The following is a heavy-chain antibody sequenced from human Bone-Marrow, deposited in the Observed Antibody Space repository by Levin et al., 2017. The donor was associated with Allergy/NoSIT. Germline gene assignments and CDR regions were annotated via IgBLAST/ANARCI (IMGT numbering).Heavy chain of an antibody. CDR3: ARDLYCTSTTCYWFDR. J-gene: IGHJ5*02. V-gene: IGHV4-4*07. D-gene: IGHD2-2*01. Sequence: ASETLSLSCTVSGVSISSYYWSWIRQPAGKGLEWIGRMYSSGRIDYNPSLKSRVIMSVDTSKNQFFLKLSSVTAADTAVYYCARDLYCTSTTCYWFDRWGQGTLVTVSS. CDR1: GVSISSYY. CDR2: MYSSGRI.